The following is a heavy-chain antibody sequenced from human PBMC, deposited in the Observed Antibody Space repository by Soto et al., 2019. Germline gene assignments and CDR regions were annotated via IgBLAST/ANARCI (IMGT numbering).Heavy chain of an antibody. CDR2: IYYSGST. CDR1: GGSISSGGYY. Sequence: QVQLQESGPGLVKPSQTLSLTCTVSGGSISSGGYYWSWIRQHPGKGLEWIGYIYYSGSTYYNPDIKSRVTISVDTSKNQFSLKRSSVTAADTAVYYWGRDRGIYGYGGDYYYYYGMDVWGQGTTVTVSS. CDR3: GRDRGIYGYGGDYYYYYGMDV. J-gene: IGHJ6*02. D-gene: IGHD5-18*01. V-gene: IGHV4-31*03.